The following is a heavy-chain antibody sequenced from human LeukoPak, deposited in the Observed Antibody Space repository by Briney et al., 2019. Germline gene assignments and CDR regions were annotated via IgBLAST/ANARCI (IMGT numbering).Heavy chain of an antibody. J-gene: IGHJ4*02. D-gene: IGHD3-22*01. V-gene: IGHV4-59*01. CDR1: GGSISSYY. CDR3: ARSSGYYYYYFDY. Sequence: SETLSLTCTVSGGSISSYYWSWIRQPPGKGLEWIGHIYYSGSTNYNPSLKSRVTIPVDTSKNQFSLKLISVTAADTAVYYCARSSGYYYYYFDYWGQGTLVTVSS. CDR2: IYYSGST.